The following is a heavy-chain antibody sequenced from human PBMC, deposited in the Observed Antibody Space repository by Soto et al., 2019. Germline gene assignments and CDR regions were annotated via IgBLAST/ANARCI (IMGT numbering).Heavy chain of an antibody. J-gene: IGHJ5*02. CDR2: ISAYNGNT. Sequence: GASVKVSCKASGYTFTSYGISWVRQAPGQGLEWMGWISAYNGNTNYAQKLQGRVTMTTDTSTSTAYMELRSLRSDDTAVYYCARDREGLVTTGGSHNWFDPWGQGTLVTVSS. CDR3: ARDREGLVTTGGSHNWFDP. V-gene: IGHV1-18*01. D-gene: IGHD2-15*01. CDR1: GYTFTSYG.